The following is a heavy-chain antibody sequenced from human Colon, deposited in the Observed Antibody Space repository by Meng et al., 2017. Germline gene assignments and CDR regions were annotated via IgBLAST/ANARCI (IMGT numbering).Heavy chain of an antibody. D-gene: IGHD3-22*01. V-gene: IGHV4-38-2*01. CDR3: ARTIYSSSVDY. Sequence: QVQLQELGPGLVKPSETLSLTCSVSGYSISTAYYWGWIRQTPGKGLEWIASIDRSGTTYYNPSLESRVTISVDTSKNHFSLRLNSVTAADTAVYFCARTIYSSSVDYWGQGTLVTVSS. J-gene: IGHJ4*02. CDR1: GYSISTAYY. CDR2: IDRSGTT.